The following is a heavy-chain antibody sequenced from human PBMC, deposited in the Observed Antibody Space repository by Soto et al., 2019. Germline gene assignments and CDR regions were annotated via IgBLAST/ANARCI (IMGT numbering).Heavy chain of an antibody. V-gene: IGHV1-69*14. CDR2: IIPIFGTT. J-gene: IGHJ4*02. CDR3: ARALGSGYDPGDY. D-gene: IGHD5-12*01. CDR1: GDIFSGYS. Sequence: QVQLVQSGAEVKKPGSSVKVSCKTSGDIFSGYSISWVRQAPGQGLEWMGGIIPIFGTTNYAQRFHGRVTITADKSTSTVYMELYSLKSEDKAVYYCARALGSGYDPGDYWGQGTLVTVSS.